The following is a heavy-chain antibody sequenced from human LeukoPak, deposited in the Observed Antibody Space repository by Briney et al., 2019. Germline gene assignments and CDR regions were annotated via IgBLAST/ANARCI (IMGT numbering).Heavy chain of an antibody. CDR1: GFTVSTYW. J-gene: IGHJ4*02. CDR2: MNRDGITT. CDR3: ARGGPYASGSPL. V-gene: IGHV3-74*01. Sequence: GGALRLSCAASGFTVSTYWMPWVRHSPGKGPVWVAQMNRDGITTTYADSVKGRFTISRDTTRNTVYLQMNSLRAEDTAVYYCARGGPYASGSPLWGQGTLVTVSS. D-gene: IGHD3-10*01.